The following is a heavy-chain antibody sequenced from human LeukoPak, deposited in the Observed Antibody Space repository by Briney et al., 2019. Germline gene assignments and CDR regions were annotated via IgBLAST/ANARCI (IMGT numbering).Heavy chain of an antibody. Sequence: GGSLRLSCAASGFTFSSYALHWVRQAPGKGLEWVALISYDGSNKYYADSVKGRFTISRDNSKNTLYLQMNSLRAEDTAVYYCAKNDYYSSGSYYNWFDPWGQGTLVTVSS. V-gene: IGHV3-30*04. CDR3: AKNDYYSSGSYYNWFDP. CDR1: GFTFSSYA. CDR2: ISYDGSNK. D-gene: IGHD3-10*01. J-gene: IGHJ5*02.